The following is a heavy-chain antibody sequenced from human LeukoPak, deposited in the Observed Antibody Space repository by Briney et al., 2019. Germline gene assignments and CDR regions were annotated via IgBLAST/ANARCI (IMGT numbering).Heavy chain of an antibody. CDR1: GFTFSDYY. CDR2: IKQDGSDK. V-gene: IGHV3-7*01. D-gene: IGHD5-18*01. CDR3: ARGEFAWIQGSYGMNV. Sequence: PGGSLRLSCAASGFTFSDYYMSWIRQAPGKGPEWVANIKQDGSDKYYVDSVKGRFTISRDNAKNALFLQVNSLRPEDTAVYYCARGEFAWIQGSYGMNVWGQGTTVTVSS. J-gene: IGHJ6*02.